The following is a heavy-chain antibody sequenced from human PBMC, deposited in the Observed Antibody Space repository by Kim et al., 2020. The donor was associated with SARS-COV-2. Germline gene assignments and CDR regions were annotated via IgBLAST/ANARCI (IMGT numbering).Heavy chain of an antibody. CDR3: ARGRAGVVLAPILGLGPHYDYFIMDV. CDR2: IHESGST. CDR1: SGSFSGHY. V-gene: IGHV4-34*01. Sequence: SETLSLTCGVYSGSFSGHYWSWIRQPPGKGLEWIGKIHESGSTNYNPSLKSRATISIDTSKNQFSLKLSSLTAADTGIYYCARGRAGVVLAPILGLGPHYDYFIMDVWGHGSTVTVSS. J-gene: IGHJ6*02. D-gene: IGHD2-2*02.